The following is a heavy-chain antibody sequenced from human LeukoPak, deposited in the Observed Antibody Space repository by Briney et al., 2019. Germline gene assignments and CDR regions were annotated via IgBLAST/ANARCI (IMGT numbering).Heavy chain of an antibody. J-gene: IGHJ4*02. CDR2: IKQDGSEK. D-gene: IGHD3-16*01. CDR3: ARGRGWVDY. CDR1: GFTFSSYC. Sequence: GGSLRLSCAASGFTFSSYCMSWVRQAPGKGLEWVANIKQDGSEKYYVDSVKGRFTISRDNAKNSLYLQMNSLRAEDTGVYYRARGRGWVDYWGQGTLVTVSS. V-gene: IGHV3-7*01.